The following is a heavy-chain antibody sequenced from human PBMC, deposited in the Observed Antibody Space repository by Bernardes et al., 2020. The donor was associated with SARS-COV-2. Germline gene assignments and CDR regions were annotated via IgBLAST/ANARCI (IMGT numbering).Heavy chain of an antibody. V-gene: IGHV1-8*01. CDR1: GYTFTSYD. CDR3: ARGRVYCSGGSCYVSGDY. D-gene: IGHD2-15*01. CDR2: MTPTSGTT. J-gene: IGHJ4*02. Sequence: ASRKVSCKASGYTFTSYDITWVRQATGQGLEWMGWMTPTSGTTGYAQKFQGRVTMTRNTSISTAYMELSSLRSEDTAVYYCARGRVYCSGGSCYVSGDYWGQGTLVTGAS.